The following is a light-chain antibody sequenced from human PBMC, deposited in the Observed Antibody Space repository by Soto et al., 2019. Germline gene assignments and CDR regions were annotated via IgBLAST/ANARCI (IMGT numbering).Light chain of an antibody. CDR1: QSVSSN. J-gene: IGKJ4*01. CDR2: GAS. CDR3: PQYNNWPLT. Sequence: EIVMTQSPATLSVSPGERATLSCRASQSVSSNLAWYQQKPDQAPRLLIYGASTRATGIPARFSGSGSGTEFTLTIRSLQSEDFAVYYCPQYNNWPLTFGGGTKVEIK. V-gene: IGKV3-15*01.